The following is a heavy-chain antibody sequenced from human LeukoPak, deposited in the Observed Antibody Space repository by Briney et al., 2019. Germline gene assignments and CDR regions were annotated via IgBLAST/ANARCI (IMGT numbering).Heavy chain of an antibody. J-gene: IGHJ4*02. V-gene: IGHV1-69-2*01. CDR1: GYTFTDYY. CDR2: VDPEDGET. Sequence: ASVKVSCKVSGYTFTDYYMHWVQQAPGKGLEWMGLVDPEDGETIYAEKFQGRVTITADTSTDTAYMELSSLRSEDTAVYYCARDRTPYGDYEWGQGTLVTVSS. D-gene: IGHD4-17*01. CDR3: ARDRTPYGDYE.